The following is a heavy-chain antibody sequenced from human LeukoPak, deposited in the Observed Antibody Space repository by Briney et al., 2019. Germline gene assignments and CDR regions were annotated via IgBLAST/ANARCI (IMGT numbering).Heavy chain of an antibody. CDR2: IKSKTDGGTT. Sequence: GGSLRLSCAASGFTFTNAYMNWVRQAPGKGLEWVGRIKSKTDGGTTNYAALVKGRFTISRDDSKNTLFLQMDSLKTEDTAIYYCTDYDSWGQGTLVTVSS. V-gene: IGHV3-15*01. CDR3: TDYDS. J-gene: IGHJ4*02. CDR1: GFTFTNAY.